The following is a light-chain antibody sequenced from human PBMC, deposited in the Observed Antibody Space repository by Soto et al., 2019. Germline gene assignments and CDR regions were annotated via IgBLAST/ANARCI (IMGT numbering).Light chain of an antibody. V-gene: IGKV3-15*01. CDR2: AVS. CDR3: KQYYTWPPLLT. CDR1: QSVSTN. Sequence: EIVMTQSPGTLSVSPGERATLSCRASQSVSTNLAWYQQRPGQAPRLLMSAVSTRATGVPARFSGSGSGTEFTLTISGLQSEDFAIYYCKQYYTWPPLLTFGQGTRLEI. J-gene: IGKJ5*01.